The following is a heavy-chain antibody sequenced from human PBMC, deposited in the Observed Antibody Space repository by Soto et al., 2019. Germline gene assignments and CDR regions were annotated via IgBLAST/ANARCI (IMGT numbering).Heavy chain of an antibody. CDR1: GYTFTSYG. J-gene: IGHJ4*02. V-gene: IGHV1-18*01. CDR2: ISAYNGNT. CDR3: ARGYCSGGSCYPYFDY. D-gene: IGHD2-15*01. Sequence: ASVKVSCKASGYTFTSYGISWVRQAPGQGLEWMGWISAYNGNTNYAQKLQGRVTMTTGTSTSTAYMELRSLRSDDTAVYYCARGYCSGGSCYPYFDYWGQGTLVTVSS.